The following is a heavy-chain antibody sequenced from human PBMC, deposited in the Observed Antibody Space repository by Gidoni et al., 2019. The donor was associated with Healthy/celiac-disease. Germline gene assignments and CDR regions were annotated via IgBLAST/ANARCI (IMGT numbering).Heavy chain of an antibody. CDR1: GLPFGAYA. J-gene: IGHJ4*02. V-gene: IGHV3-49*04. CDR2: IRSKAYGGTT. CDR3: TRVRITMFGVVDY. D-gene: IGHD3-3*01. Sequence: EVQLVGSGGGLVQPGRSLRLSCTASGLPFGAYAMSWVRQAPGKGLEWVGFIRSKAYGGTTEYAASVKGRFTISRDDSKSIAYLQRNSLKTEDTAVYYCTRVRITMFGVVDYWGQGTLVTVSS.